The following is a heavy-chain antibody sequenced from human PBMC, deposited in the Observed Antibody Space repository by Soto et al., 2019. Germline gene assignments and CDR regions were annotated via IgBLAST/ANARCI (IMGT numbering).Heavy chain of an antibody. J-gene: IGHJ4*02. CDR1: GFTFSGSA. Sequence: EVQLLESGGGLVQPGGSLRLSCVASGFTFSGSAMSWVRRAPGEGLAWVSAITGGGGATYYAVSVKGRFTISRDNSKNTLYLQMNSLRAEDTAIYYCVKGSGIARPYYFDSWGQGTLVTVSS. CDR2: ITGGGGAT. V-gene: IGHV3-23*01. CDR3: VKGSGIARPYYFDS. D-gene: IGHD1-20*01.